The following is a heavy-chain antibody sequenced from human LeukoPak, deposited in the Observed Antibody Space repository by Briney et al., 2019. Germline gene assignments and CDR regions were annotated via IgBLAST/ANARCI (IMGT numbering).Heavy chain of an antibody. CDR2: IIPIFGTA. D-gene: IGHD3-10*01. CDR3: AGETMVRGVIGGYYYYMDV. Sequence: ASVKDSCKASGYTFTGYYMHWVRQAPGQGLEWMGGIIPIFGTANYAQKFQGRVTITADESTSTAYMELSSLRSEDTAVYYCAGETMVRGVIGGYYYYMDVWGKGTTVTISS. V-gene: IGHV1-69*13. CDR1: GYTFTGYY. J-gene: IGHJ6*03.